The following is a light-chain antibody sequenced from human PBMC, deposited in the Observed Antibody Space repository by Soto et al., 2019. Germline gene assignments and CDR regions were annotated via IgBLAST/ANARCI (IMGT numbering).Light chain of an antibody. CDR1: QGISSW. J-gene: IGKJ2*03. V-gene: IGKV1-12*01. Sequence: DIQLTPSPSSVSASVGDRVTITCRASQGISSWLAWYQQKPGKSPRGLIYGASSLQSGVPPRFSGSGSGTHFTLTISGLQPEDFAAYYCQQSDCFPPSFGQGTKLDIK. CDR3: QQSDCFPPS. CDR2: GAS.